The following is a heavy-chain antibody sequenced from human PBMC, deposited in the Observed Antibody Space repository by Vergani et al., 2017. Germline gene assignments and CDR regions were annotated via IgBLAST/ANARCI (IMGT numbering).Heavy chain of an antibody. CDR1: GFTFSSYS. D-gene: IGHD3-10*01. Sequence: EVQLVESGGGLVQPGGSLRLSCAASGFTFSSYSMNWVRQAPGKGLEWVSYISSSSSTIYYADSVKGRFTISRDNSKNTLYLQMNSLRAEDTAVYYCAKDLGFAFGRSTGGFDYWGQGTLVTVSS. CDR3: AKDLGFAFGRSTGGFDY. V-gene: IGHV3-48*01. CDR2: ISSSSSTI. J-gene: IGHJ4*02.